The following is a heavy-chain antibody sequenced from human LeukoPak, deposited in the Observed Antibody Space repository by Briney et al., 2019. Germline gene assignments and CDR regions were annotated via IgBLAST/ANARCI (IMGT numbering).Heavy chain of an antibody. CDR1: GYTFTSYD. V-gene: IGHV1-8*01. J-gene: IGHJ5*02. D-gene: IGHD4-11*01. CDR3: ARSQTTASNWFDP. Sequence: ASVKVSCKASGYTFTSYDSNWVRQATGQGGEWMGWMNTNSGNTGYAQKFQGRVTMTRTTSISTAYMELSSLRSEDTAVYYCARSQTTASNWFDPWGQGTLVTVSS. CDR2: MNTNSGNT.